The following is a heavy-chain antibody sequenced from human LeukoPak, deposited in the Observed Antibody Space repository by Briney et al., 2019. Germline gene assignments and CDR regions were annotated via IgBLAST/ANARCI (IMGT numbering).Heavy chain of an antibody. V-gene: IGHV1-2*02. CDR3: ARDRTDQYCSGGSCYWGLIDH. CDR2: INPNSGGT. D-gene: IGHD2-15*01. J-gene: IGHJ4*02. Sequence: ASVKVSCKASGYTFTGYYMHWVRQAPGQGLEWMGWINPNSGGTNYAQKFQGRVTMTRDTSISTAYMELSRLRSDDTAVYYCARDRTDQYCSGGSCYWGLIDHWGQGTLVTVSS. CDR1: GYTFTGYY.